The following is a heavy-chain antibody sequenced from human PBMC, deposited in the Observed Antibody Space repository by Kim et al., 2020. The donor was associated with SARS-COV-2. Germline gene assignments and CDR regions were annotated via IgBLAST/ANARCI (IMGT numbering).Heavy chain of an antibody. Sequence: GGSLRLSCAASGFTFSSYWMSWVRQAPGKGLEWVANIKQDGSEKYYVDSVKGRFTISRDNAKNSLYLQMNSLRAEDTAVYYCARDWEEQHLVHAYYYYYGMDVWGQGTTVTVS. D-gene: IGHD6-13*01. CDR1: GFTFSSYW. CDR3: ARDWEEQHLVHAYYYYYGMDV. J-gene: IGHJ6*02. CDR2: IKQDGSEK. V-gene: IGHV3-7*03.